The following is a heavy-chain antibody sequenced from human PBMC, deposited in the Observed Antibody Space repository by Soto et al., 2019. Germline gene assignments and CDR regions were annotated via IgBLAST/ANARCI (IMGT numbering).Heavy chain of an antibody. J-gene: IGHJ6*02. Sequence: QVQLQESGPGLVKPSETLSLLCFVSGEAVGSGQSYWNWVRQAPGKGLEWIGHTAVTGPMKNSASLKTRVTMSVDPSKSQISLTLASVTAGDSATYFCARGRADSAGSSFGRRMDVWGQGTTVTVAS. CDR3: ARGRADSAGSSFGRRMDV. D-gene: IGHD3-10*01. CDR2: TAVTGPM. V-gene: IGHV4-61*01. CDR1: GEAVGSGQSY.